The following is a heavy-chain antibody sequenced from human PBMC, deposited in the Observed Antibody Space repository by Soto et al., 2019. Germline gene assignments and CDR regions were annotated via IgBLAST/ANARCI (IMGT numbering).Heavy chain of an antibody. V-gene: IGHV3-48*03. Sequence: EVQLVESGGGLVQPGRSLRLSCAASGFSFSAYEMNWVRQAPGQGLEWISYIDRLISSIYYADSVKGRFTISRDNAKNSLYLQKDGVKPEDTALYYVALDERSCGGDCVVLWGQGTLVTVAS. D-gene: IGHD2-21*02. CDR1: GFSFSAYE. CDR3: ALDERSCGGDCVVL. J-gene: IGHJ4*02. CDR2: IDRLISSI.